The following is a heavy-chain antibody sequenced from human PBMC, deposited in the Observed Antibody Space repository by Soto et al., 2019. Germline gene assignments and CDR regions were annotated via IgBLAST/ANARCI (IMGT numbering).Heavy chain of an antibody. Sequence: GGYLRLSWAASGLPFRRYGMHWVRPAPGKGLEWVAVISYDGSNKYYADSVKGRFTISRDNSKNTLYLQMNSLRAEDTAVYYCAKRIAAAGTSGDYWGQGTLVTVSS. CDR3: AKRIAAAGTSGDY. CDR2: ISYDGSNK. D-gene: IGHD6-13*01. J-gene: IGHJ4*02. CDR1: GLPFRRYG. V-gene: IGHV3-30*18.